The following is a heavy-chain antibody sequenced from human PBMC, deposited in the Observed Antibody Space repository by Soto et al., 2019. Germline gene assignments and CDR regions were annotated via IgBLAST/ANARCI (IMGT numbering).Heavy chain of an antibody. J-gene: IGHJ4*02. CDR3: TTDGPFGEFEYYFDY. CDR1: RFTFSSYA. Sequence: GGSLRLSCAASRFTFSSYAMHWVRQAPGKGLEWVAVISYDGTNKYYADFVKGRFTISRDNSKNTLYLQMNSLKTEDTAVYYCTTDGPFGEFEYYFDYWGQGTLVTVSS. D-gene: IGHD3-10*01. CDR2: ISYDGTNK. V-gene: IGHV3-30-3*01.